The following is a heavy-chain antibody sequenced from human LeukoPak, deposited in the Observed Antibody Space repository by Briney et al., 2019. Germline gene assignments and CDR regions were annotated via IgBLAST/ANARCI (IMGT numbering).Heavy chain of an antibody. J-gene: IGHJ4*02. Sequence: GGSLRLSCAASGFTFTMYNMNWVRQAPGKGLEWVSSITSGRTFIYYADSVKGRFTISRDNAKKSLYLQMNSLRAEYTAVYYCARGAGESMFDYWGQGALVTVSS. V-gene: IGHV3-21*01. CDR2: ITSGRTFI. D-gene: IGHD3-16*01. CDR3: ARGAGESMFDY. CDR1: GFTFTMYN.